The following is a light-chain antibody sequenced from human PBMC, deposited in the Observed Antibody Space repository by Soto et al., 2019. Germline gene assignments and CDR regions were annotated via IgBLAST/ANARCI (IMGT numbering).Light chain of an antibody. CDR1: QSVSSN. J-gene: IGKJ5*01. CDR3: QQYNNWPIT. Sequence: EIVMTQSPATLSVSPGERATLSCRASQSVSSNLAWYQQKPGQAPRLLIYGASTRATAIPARFSGSGSWTDFTLTISSLQSEDFAVYYCQQYNNWPITFGQGTRLEIK. V-gene: IGKV3-15*01. CDR2: GAS.